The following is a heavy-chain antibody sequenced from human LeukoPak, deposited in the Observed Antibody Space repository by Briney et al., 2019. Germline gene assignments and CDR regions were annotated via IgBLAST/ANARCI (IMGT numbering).Heavy chain of an antibody. J-gene: IGHJ4*02. Sequence: GGSLRLSCAASGFTFSIYWMSWVRQAPGKGLEWVANINQDGSQKYYVDSVKGRFTISRDNTKNSLYLQMNSLRAEDTAIYYCARDLPVSGAYHNFDSWGQGTLVTVSS. V-gene: IGHV3-7*01. CDR1: GFTFSIYW. CDR2: INQDGSQK. CDR3: ARDLPVSGAYHNFDS. D-gene: IGHD4/OR15-4a*01.